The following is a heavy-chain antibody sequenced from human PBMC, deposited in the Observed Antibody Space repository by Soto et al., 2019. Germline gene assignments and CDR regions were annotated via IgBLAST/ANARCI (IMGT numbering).Heavy chain of an antibody. Sequence: QVQLVQSGAEVKKPGSSVKVSCTASGGTFSSYAISWVRQAPGQGLEWMGGIIPIFGTANYAQKFRGRVTITADESTSTAYMELSSLRSEDTAVYYCARNAVLMVYAIYYYGMDVWGQGTTVTVSS. CDR2: IIPIFGTA. CDR1: GGTFSSYA. D-gene: IGHD2-8*01. J-gene: IGHJ6*02. CDR3: ARNAVLMVYAIYYYGMDV. V-gene: IGHV1-69*01.